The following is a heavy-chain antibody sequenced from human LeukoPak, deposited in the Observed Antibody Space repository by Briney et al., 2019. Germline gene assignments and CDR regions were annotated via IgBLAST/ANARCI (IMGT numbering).Heavy chain of an antibody. CDR3: AKGGGEYSSSFNY. V-gene: IGHV3-23*01. Sequence: GGSLRLSYAASGFTFSSYAMNWVRQAPGKGLEWASGISTSGGSTYYADSVKGRFTISRDNSKEALYLQMNSLRAEDTAVYYCAKGGGEYSSSFNYWGQGTLVTVSS. J-gene: IGHJ4*02. CDR1: GFTFSSYA. CDR2: ISTSGGST. D-gene: IGHD6-6*01.